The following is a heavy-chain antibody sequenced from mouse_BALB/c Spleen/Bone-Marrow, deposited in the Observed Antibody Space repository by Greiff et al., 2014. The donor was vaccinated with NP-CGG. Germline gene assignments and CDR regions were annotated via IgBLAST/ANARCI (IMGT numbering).Heavy chain of an antibody. V-gene: IGHV1-14*01. CDR1: GYTFTSYV. CDR2: INPYNDGT. J-gene: IGHJ4*01. CDR3: AREGGYYAMDS. Sequence: HLVESGPELVKPGASVKMSCKASGYTFTSYVMHWVKQKPGQGLEWIGYINPYNDGTKYNEKFKGKATLTSDKSSSTAYMELSSLTSEDSAVYYCAREGGYYAMDSWGQGTSVTVSS.